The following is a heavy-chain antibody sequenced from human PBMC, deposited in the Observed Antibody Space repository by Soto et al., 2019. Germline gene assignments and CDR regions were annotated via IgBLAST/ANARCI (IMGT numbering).Heavy chain of an antibody. Sequence: QLQLQESGPGLVKPSETLSLTCTVSGGSISSSIYYWGWIRQPPGKGPEGIRSVYYSGTTYYNPSLNSRVNISVDTSKIQFSLKLSSVTAADTAVYYCARLRNLGYSSGWLPPFDYWGQGTLVTVSS. CDR2: VYYSGTT. V-gene: IGHV4-39*01. J-gene: IGHJ4*02. CDR3: ARLRNLGYSSGWLPPFDY. CDR1: GGSISSSIYY. D-gene: IGHD6-19*01.